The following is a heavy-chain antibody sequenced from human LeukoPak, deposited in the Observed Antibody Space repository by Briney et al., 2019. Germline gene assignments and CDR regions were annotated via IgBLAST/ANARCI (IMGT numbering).Heavy chain of an antibody. CDR1: GFTFSNAW. CDR3: TTDRYYYDSSGYWGTHFDY. Sequence: PGGSLGLSCAASGFTFSNAWMSWVRQAPGKGLEWVGRIKSKTDGGTTDYAAPVKGRFTISRDDSKNTPYLQMNSLETEDTAVYYCTTDRYYYDSSGYWGTHFDYWGQGTLVTVSS. D-gene: IGHD3-22*01. J-gene: IGHJ4*02. V-gene: IGHV3-15*01. CDR2: IKSKTDGGTT.